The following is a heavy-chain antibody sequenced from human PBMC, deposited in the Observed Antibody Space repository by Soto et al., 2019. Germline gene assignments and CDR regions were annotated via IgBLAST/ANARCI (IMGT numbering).Heavy chain of an antibody. D-gene: IGHD4-17*01. V-gene: IGHV3-21*01. CDR2: ISSSSSYI. Sequence: EVQLVESGGGLVKPGGSLRLSCAASGFTFSSYSMNWVRQAPGKGLEWVSSISSSSSYIYYADSVKGRFTISRDNAKHSLYLQMNSLRAEDTAVYYCAILSYGDYDDAFDIWGQGTMVTVSS. J-gene: IGHJ3*02. CDR3: AILSYGDYDDAFDI. CDR1: GFTFSSYS.